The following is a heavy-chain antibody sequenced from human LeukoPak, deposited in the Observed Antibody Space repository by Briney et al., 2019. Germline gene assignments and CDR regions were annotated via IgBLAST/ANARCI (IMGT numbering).Heavy chain of an antibody. CDR1: GGSISSYY. V-gene: IGHV4-59*01. CDR3: ARGLIIAAAGTGAFDI. CDR2: IYYSGST. J-gene: IGHJ3*02. D-gene: IGHD6-13*01. Sequence: SETLSLTCTVSGGSISSYYWSWIRQPPGKGLEWIGYIYYSGSTNYNPSLKSRVTISVDTSKNQFSLKLSSVTAADTAVYYCARGLIIAAAGTGAFDIWGQGTMVTVSS.